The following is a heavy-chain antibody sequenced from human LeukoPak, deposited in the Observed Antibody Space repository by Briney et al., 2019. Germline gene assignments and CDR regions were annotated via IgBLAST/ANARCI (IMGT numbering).Heavy chain of an antibody. D-gene: IGHD3-3*01. Sequence: GGSLRLSCAASGFTFSSYSMNWVRQAPGKGLEWVSYISSSSSTIYYADSVKGRFTISRGNAKNSLYLQMNSLRAEDTAVYYCASLGGKYYDFWSGYYFDDAFDIWGQGTMVTVSS. CDR1: GFTFSSYS. CDR2: ISSSSSTI. J-gene: IGHJ3*02. CDR3: ASLGGKYYDFWSGYYFDDAFDI. V-gene: IGHV3-48*01.